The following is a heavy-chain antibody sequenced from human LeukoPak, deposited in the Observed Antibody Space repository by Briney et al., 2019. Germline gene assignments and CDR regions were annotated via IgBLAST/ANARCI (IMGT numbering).Heavy chain of an antibody. D-gene: IGHD6-19*01. Sequence: SETLSLTCEVSGYSISSDKYWGWIRLSPGKGLEWIGTINHTGSTFYNPSLKSRVSISVDTSKNQFSLRFTSVTAADTAVYYCARSHSGWQGHNNWFDPWGQGTLVTVSS. CDR1: GYSISSDKY. CDR3: ARSHSGWQGHNNWFDP. J-gene: IGHJ5*02. CDR2: INHTGST. V-gene: IGHV4-38-2*01.